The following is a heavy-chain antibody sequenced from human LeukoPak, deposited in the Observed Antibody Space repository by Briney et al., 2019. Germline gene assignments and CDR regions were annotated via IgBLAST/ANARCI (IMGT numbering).Heavy chain of an antibody. V-gene: IGHV3-23*01. CDR2: ISGGGGST. CDR3: AKARDSSGYYPFDY. CDR1: GFTFTSYS. Sequence: GGSLRLSCAASGFTFTSYSMNWVRQAPGKGLEWVSTISGGGGSTYYADSVKGRFTISRDNSKNTLYLQVNSLRAEDTAVYYCAKARDSSGYYPFDYWGQGTLVTVSS. D-gene: IGHD3-22*01. J-gene: IGHJ4*02.